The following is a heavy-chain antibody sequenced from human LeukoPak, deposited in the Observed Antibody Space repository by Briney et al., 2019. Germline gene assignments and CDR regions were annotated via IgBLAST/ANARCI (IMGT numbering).Heavy chain of an antibody. Sequence: PSETLSLTCTVSGGSISTYYWSWIRQPPGKGLEWIGYIYNSGSTNYNPSLNSRVTISLDKSKNQFSLRLTSVTAADTAVYYCARKEGGQLVNTRRWFDPWGQGTLVTVSS. D-gene: IGHD6-13*01. J-gene: IGHJ5*02. CDR2: IYNSGST. CDR3: ARKEGGQLVNTRRWFDP. CDR1: GGSISTYY. V-gene: IGHV4-59*12.